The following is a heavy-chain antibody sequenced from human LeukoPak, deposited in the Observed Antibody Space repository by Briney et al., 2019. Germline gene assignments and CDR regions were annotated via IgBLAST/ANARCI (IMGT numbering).Heavy chain of an antibody. V-gene: IGHV4-59*01. CDR1: GGSISSYY. D-gene: IGHD3-10*01. CDR3: ARGGYYGSGNDFRFDP. CDR2: IHYTGST. J-gene: IGHJ5*02. Sequence: PSETLSLTCTVSGGSISSYYWSWIRQPPGKGLECIGYIHYTGSTNYNPSLKSQVTISVDTSKSQFSLKLSSVTAADTAIYYCARGGYYGSGNDFRFDPWGQGTLVTVSS.